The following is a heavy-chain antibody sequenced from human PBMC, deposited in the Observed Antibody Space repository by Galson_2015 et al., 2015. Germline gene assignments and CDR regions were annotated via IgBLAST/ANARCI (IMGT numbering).Heavy chain of an antibody. CDR1: GGPVSSGSYY. CDR2: IYYSGST. J-gene: IGHJ4*02. V-gene: IGHV4-61*01. D-gene: IGHD3-22*01. CDR3: AIDYYDSSGYRSDY. Sequence: SETLSLTCTVSGGPVSSGSYYWSWIRQPPGKGLEWVGYIYYSGSTNYNPSLKSRVTISVDTSKNQFSLKLSSVTAADTAVYYCAIDYYDSSGYRSDYWGQGTLVTVSS.